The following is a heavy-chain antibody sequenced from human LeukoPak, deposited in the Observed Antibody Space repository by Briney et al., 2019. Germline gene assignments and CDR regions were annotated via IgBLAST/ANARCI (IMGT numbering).Heavy chain of an antibody. J-gene: IGHJ4*02. D-gene: IGHD1-26*01. V-gene: IGHV4-38-2*02. Sequence: KPSETLSLTCTVSGGSISSYYWSWIRQPPGKGLEWIGSIYHSGSTYYNPSLKSRVTISVDTSKNQFSLKLSSVTAADTAVYYCARGAYSGSYQVGGDYFDYWGQGTLVTVSS. CDR3: ARGAYSGSYQVGGDYFDY. CDR1: GGSISSYY. CDR2: IYHSGST.